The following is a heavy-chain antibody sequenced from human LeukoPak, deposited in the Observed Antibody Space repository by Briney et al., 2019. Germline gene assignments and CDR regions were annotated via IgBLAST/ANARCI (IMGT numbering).Heavy chain of an antibody. CDR2: ISSSSSYI. CDR3: ARGTLSSSNWFDP. J-gene: IGHJ5*02. V-gene: IGHV3-21*01. D-gene: IGHD6-6*01. Sequence: PGGSLRLSCAASGFTFSRYSMNWVSQAPRKGLEWVSSISSSSSYIYYADSVKGRFTISRDNAKNSLDLQMNSLRAEDTAVYYCARGTLSSSNWFDPWGQGTLVTVSS. CDR1: GFTFSRYS.